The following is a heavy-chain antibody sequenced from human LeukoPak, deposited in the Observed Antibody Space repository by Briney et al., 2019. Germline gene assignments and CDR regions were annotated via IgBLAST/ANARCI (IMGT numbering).Heavy chain of an antibody. D-gene: IGHD3-10*01. Sequence: SETLSLTCTVSGGSISSSSYYWGWIRQPPGKGLEWIGSIYHSGSTYYNPSLKSRVTISVDTSKNQFSLRLRSVTAADTALYYCARVRVLLWFGEPYHWGQGTLVTVSS. CDR3: ARVRVLLWFGEPYH. CDR2: IYHSGST. J-gene: IGHJ5*02. CDR1: GGSISSSSYY. V-gene: IGHV4-39*07.